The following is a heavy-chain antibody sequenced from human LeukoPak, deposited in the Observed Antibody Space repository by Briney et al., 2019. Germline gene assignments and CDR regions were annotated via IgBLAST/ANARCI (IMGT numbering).Heavy chain of an antibody. J-gene: IGHJ6*03. CDR3: ARGLGYCSSTSCYPARSYYYYYMDV. V-gene: IGHV4-34*01. CDR2: INHSGST. CDR1: GGSFSGYY. D-gene: IGHD2-2*01. Sequence: SETLSLTCAVYGGSFSGYYWSWIRQPPGKGLEWIGEINHSGSTNYNPSLKSRVTISVDTSKNQFSLKLSSVTAADTAVYYCARGLGYCSSTSCYPARSYYYYYMDVWGKGTTVTISS.